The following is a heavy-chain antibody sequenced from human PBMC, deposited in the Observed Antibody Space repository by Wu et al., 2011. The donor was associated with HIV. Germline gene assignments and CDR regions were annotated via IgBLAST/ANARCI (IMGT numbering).Heavy chain of an antibody. Sequence: QVQLVQSGAEVKKPGSAVKVSCKASGGAFNSYAISWVRQAPGQGLEWMGRIIPIFGTTNYAQKFQGRVTITADESTSTAYMELSSLRSEDTAVYYCARSEDTIFGVVIIPVGATYWGQGTLVTVS. V-gene: IGHV1-69*15. CDR1: GGAFNSYA. D-gene: IGHD3-3*01. J-gene: IGHJ4*02. CDR2: IIPIFGTT. CDR3: ARSEDTIFGVVIIPVGATY.